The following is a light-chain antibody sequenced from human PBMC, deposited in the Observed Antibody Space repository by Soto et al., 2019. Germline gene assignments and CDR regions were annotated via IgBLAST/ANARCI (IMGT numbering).Light chain of an antibody. CDR3: QQANSFSWT. V-gene: IGKV1-12*01. J-gene: IGKJ1*01. CDR1: QGINSW. Sequence: DIQMTQSPSSVSASVGDRVTMTCRASQGINSWLAWYQQKPGKAPKLLIYAASNLQSGVPSRFSGSGSGTDFTLTISSLQPEDFATYYCQQANSFSWTFGQGTKVEIK. CDR2: AAS.